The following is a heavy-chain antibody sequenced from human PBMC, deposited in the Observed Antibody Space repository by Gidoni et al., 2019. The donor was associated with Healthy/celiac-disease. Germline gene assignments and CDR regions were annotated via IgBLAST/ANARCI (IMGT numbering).Heavy chain of an antibody. CDR1: GYSMSSGYY. Sequence: QVQLQESGPGLVKPSETLSLTCPVSGYSMSSGYYWGWIRQPPGKGLEWMGSIYHSGRTYYNPSLTSRVTISLATSKNQFSLQLSSVTAADTAVYYCARGVTIFGVVTPWYFDYWGQGTLVTVSS. J-gene: IGHJ4*02. D-gene: IGHD3-3*01. CDR3: ARGVTIFGVVTPWYFDY. V-gene: IGHV4-38-2*02. CDR2: IYHSGRT.